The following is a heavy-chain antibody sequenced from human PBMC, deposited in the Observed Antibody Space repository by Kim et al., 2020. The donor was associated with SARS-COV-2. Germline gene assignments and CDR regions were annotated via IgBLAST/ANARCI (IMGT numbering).Heavy chain of an antibody. V-gene: IGHV3-48*02. D-gene: IGHD3-3*01. CDR3: ARDWRDYGMDV. CDR1: GFTFRDFD. Sequence: GGSLRLSCAAFGFTFRDFDMNWVRQAPGKGLEWVSFISTSSRTIQYADSVKGRFTISRDNAKNSLYLQMSSLRDEDTAVYYCARDWRDYGMDVWGQGTTVTVSS. J-gene: IGHJ6*02. CDR2: ISTSSRTI.